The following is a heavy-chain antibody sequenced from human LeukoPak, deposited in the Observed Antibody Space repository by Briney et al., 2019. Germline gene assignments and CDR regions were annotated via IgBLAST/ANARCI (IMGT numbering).Heavy chain of an antibody. CDR2: INAGNGNT. V-gene: IGHV1-3*01. CDR1: GYTFTIYA. Sequence: ASVKVSCKASGYTFTIYAIHWVRQAPGQRLEWMGWINAGNGNTKYSQKFQGRVTITRDTSAGTAYMELSSLRSEDTAVYYCARQSASYGLDVWGQGTTVTVSS. CDR3: ARQSASYGLDV. J-gene: IGHJ6*02.